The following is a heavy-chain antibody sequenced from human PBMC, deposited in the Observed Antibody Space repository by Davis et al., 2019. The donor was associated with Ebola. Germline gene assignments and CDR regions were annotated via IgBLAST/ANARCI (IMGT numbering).Heavy chain of an antibody. CDR2: TYYRSKWYN. D-gene: IGHD5-24*01. CDR3: GRGWLQSGIGS. Sequence: HSQTLSLTCAISGDSVSSNSGAWNWLRPSPSRGLEWLGRTYYRSKWYNDYAVPVKSRLTINPDTSKNQFSLQLNSVTPEDTAVYYCGRGWLQSGIGSWGQGTLVTVSS. V-gene: IGHV6-1*01. J-gene: IGHJ4*02. CDR1: GDSVSSNSGA.